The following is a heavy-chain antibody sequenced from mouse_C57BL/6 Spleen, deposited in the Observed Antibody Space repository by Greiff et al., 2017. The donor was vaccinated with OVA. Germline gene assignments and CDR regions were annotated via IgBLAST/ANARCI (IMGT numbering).Heavy chain of an antibody. CDR1: GYTFTSYW. CDR3: ARGGGSSPHWYFDV. V-gene: IGHV1-69*01. Sequence: QVQLQQPGAELVMPGASVKLSCKASGYTFTSYWMHWVKQRPGQGLEWIGEIDPSDSYTNYNQKFKGKSTLTVDKSSSTAYMQLSSLTSEDSAVYYCARGGGSSPHWYFDVWGTGTTVTVSS. D-gene: IGHD1-1*01. CDR2: IDPSDSYT. J-gene: IGHJ1*03.